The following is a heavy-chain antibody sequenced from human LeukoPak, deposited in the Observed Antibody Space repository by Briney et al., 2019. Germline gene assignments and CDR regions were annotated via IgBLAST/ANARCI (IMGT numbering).Heavy chain of an antibody. CDR2: ISGSGDNT. CDR1: GFTFTNYA. V-gene: IGHV3-23*01. J-gene: IGHJ4*02. CDR3: AKGSYYDSSGSFYFDY. D-gene: IGHD3-22*01. Sequence: GGSLRLSCAASGFTFTNYAMSWVRQAPGKGLEWVSGISGSGDNTYYADSVKGRFTISRDNSKNTLYVQVNSLGTEDTAAYYCAKGSYYDSSGSFYFDYWGQGTLVTVSS.